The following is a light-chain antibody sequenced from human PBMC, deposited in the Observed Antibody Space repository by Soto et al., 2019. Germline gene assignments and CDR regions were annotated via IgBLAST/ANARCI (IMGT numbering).Light chain of an antibody. CDR2: KAS. Sequence: DLQRTQSPSTLSGSVGDRVTITCRASQTISSWLAWYQQKPGKAPKLLIYKASTLKSGVPSRFSGSGSGTDFTLTISSLQPDEFATYYCQHYNSYSEAFGQGTQVELK. J-gene: IGKJ1*01. V-gene: IGKV1-5*03. CDR1: QTISSW. CDR3: QHYNSYSEA.